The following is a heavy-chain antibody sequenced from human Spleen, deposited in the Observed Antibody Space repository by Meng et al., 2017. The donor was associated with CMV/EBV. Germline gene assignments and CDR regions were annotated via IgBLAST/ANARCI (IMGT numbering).Heavy chain of an antibody. CDR3: ARVEYYYYGMDV. CDR1: GFTFSSYS. CDR2: IYSGGST. Sequence: GESLKISCAASGFTFSSYSMNWVRQAPGKGLEWVSVIYSGGSTYYADSVKGRFTISRDNSKNTLYLQMNSLRAEDTAVYYCARVEYYYYGMDVWGQGTTVTVSS. V-gene: IGHV3-53*01. J-gene: IGHJ6*02.